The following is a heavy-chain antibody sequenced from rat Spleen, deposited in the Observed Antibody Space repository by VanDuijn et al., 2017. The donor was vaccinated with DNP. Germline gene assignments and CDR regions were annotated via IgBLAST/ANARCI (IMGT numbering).Heavy chain of an antibody. J-gene: IGHJ2*01. CDR1: GFSLTSYG. Sequence: QVQLKESGPGLVQPSQTLSLTCTVSGFSLTSYGVSWVRQPPGKGLEWIAAISSGGSTYYNSALKSRLSISRDTSKSQVFLKMNSLQTEDTAIYFCTSHTTGDYWGQGVMVTVSS. CDR3: TSHTTGDY. V-gene: IGHV2S12*01. CDR2: ISSGGST. D-gene: IGHD1-7*01.